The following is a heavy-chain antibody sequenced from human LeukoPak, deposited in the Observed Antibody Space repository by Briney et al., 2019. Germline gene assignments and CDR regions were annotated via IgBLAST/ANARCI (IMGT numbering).Heavy chain of an antibody. CDR3: ARDGYSYGPGAFDY. CDR1: GFTFSGYS. D-gene: IGHD5-18*01. J-gene: IGHJ4*02. V-gene: IGHV3-21*01. Sequence: GGALRLSCAASGFTFSGYSMNGVRQAPGKGVEGVSSISSSRSYIYYADSVKGRFTISRDNAKNSLYLQMNSLRAEDTAVYYCARDGYSYGPGAFDYWGQGTLVTVSS. CDR2: ISSSRSYI.